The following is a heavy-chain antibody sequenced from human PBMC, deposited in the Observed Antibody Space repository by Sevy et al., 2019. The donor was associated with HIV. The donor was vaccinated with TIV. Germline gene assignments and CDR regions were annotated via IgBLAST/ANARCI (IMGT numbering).Heavy chain of an antibody. Sequence: GGSLRLSCAASGFTFSSYAMHWVRQAPGKGLEWVAVISYDGSNKYYADSVKGRFTISRDNSKNTLYLQMNSLRAEDTAVYYCARDVKTPLCGSYFCSSGIGYWGQGTLVTVSS. CDR1: GFTFSSYA. CDR3: ARDVKTPLCGSYFCSSGIGY. J-gene: IGHJ4*02. V-gene: IGHV3-30-3*01. D-gene: IGHD1-26*01. CDR2: ISYDGSNK.